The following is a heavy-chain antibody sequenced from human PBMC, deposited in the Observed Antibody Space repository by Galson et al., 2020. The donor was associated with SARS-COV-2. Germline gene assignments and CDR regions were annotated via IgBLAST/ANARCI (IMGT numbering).Heavy chain of an antibody. V-gene: IGHV3-23*01. D-gene: IGHD3-3*02. CDR3: AKDPFFAGE. Sequence: GGSLRLSCAVSGFTFDTYAMSWVRQTPGKRLEWVSAISNSGDDTYYADSVKGRFSISRDNSKHTLYLQMDNLRAEDTAVYYCAKDPFFAGERGQGTPVSVSS. CDR1: GFTFDTYA. J-gene: IGHJ4*02. CDR2: ISNSGDDT.